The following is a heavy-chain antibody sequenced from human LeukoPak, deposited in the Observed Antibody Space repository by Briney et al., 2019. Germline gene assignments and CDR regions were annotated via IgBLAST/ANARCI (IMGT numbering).Heavy chain of an antibody. D-gene: IGHD2-15*01. CDR1: GCPVSSTY. CDR3: AKAPVTICRGAHGLPTVY. CDR2: INSDGST. J-gene: IGHJ4*02. Sequence: GGSLTLSCAASGCPVSSTYISWVRLPPGQGLGRDSVINSDGSTNNADTVKGRFTISTDKAKNTHDLQMKSLETADTATDYCAKAPVTICRGAHGLPTVYWGQGTLVTPSS. V-gene: IGHV3-53*01.